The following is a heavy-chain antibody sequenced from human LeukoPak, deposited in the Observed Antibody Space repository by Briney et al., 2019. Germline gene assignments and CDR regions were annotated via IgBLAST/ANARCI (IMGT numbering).Heavy chain of an antibody. CDR2: VSGSGGNT. D-gene: IGHD6-25*01. CDR3: AKGGTHSSEARSFDY. Sequence: PGGSLRLSCAASGFTFSSYAMSWVRQAPGKGLEWVSAVSGSGGNTYYADSVKGQFTISRDNSKNTLYLQMNSLRAEDTAVYYCAKGGTHSSEARSFDYWGQGTLVTVSP. V-gene: IGHV3-23*01. J-gene: IGHJ4*02. CDR1: GFTFSSYA.